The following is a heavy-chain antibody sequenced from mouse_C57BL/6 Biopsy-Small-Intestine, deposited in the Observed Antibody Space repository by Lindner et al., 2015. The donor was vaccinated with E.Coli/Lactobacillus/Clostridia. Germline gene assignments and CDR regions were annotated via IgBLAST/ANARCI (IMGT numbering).Heavy chain of an antibody. CDR2: INPNSGGT. CDR1: GYTFTDYN. CDR3: ARYNYDGPWFAY. J-gene: IGHJ3*01. Sequence: VQLQESGPELVKPGASVKMSCKASGYTFTDYNMHWVKQSHGKSLEWIGYINPNSGGTSYKQKFEGKATLTVNRSSSTAYMELRSLTSEDSAVYYCARYNYDGPWFAYWGQGTLVTVSA. V-gene: IGHV1-22*01. D-gene: IGHD2-12*01.